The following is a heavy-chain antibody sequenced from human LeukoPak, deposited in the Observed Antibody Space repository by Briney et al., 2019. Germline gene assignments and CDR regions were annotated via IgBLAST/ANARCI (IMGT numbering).Heavy chain of an antibody. Sequence: PGGSLRLSCAASGFTFSSYEMNWVRQAPGKGLEWVSYISSSGSTIYYADSVKGRFTISRDNAKNSLYLQMNSLRAEDTAAYYCARDPMPDRDGYGHFDYWGQGTLVTVSS. CDR2: ISSSGSTI. D-gene: IGHD5-24*01. J-gene: IGHJ4*02. V-gene: IGHV3-48*03. CDR1: GFTFSSYE. CDR3: ARDPMPDRDGYGHFDY.